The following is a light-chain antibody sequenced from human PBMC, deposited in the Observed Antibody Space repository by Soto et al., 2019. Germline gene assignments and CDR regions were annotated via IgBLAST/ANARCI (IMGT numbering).Light chain of an antibody. Sequence: EIVLTQSPATLSLSPGEIATLSCRASQSVSSYLAWYQQKPGQAPRLLIYDAPNRATGIPARFSGSGSGTDFTLTINNQEPDDFAVYYCQQRSSAYTFGQGTKVEIK. CDR2: DAP. J-gene: IGKJ1*01. CDR1: QSVSSY. V-gene: IGKV3-11*01. CDR3: QQRSSAYT.